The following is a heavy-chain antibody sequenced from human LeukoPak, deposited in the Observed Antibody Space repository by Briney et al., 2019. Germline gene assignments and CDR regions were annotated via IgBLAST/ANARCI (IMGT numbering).Heavy chain of an antibody. Sequence: GGSLRLSRASSGFTFSSCWMHGVSQAPGKGLVCVSRINSDGRSTTYADSVKGRFTISRDNAKNTLYLQMNSLRVDDTAVYYCAKVTAVTNTGALDYWGQGTLVTVSS. CDR3: AKVTAVTNTGALDY. CDR1: GFTFSSCW. CDR2: INSDGRST. V-gene: IGHV3-74*01. D-gene: IGHD4-17*01. J-gene: IGHJ4*02.